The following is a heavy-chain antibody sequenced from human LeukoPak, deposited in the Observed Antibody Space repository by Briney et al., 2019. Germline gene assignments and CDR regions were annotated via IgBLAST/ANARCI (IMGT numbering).Heavy chain of an antibody. D-gene: IGHD2-2*01. CDR3: AKGACSSPSCRPGDH. J-gene: IGHJ4*02. CDR1: GFTFSTTFANYA. V-gene: IGHV3-23*01. CDR2: ISGSGGTT. Sequence: GGSLRLSCTASGFTFSTTFANYAMTWVRQAPGKGLEWVSVISGSGGTTYYADSVKGRFTISRDNSKNTLYLQMNSLRAEDTAVYYCAKGACSSPSCRPGDHWGQGTLVTVSS.